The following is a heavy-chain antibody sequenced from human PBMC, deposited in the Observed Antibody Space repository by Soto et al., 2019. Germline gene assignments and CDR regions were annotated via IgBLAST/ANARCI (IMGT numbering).Heavy chain of an antibody. J-gene: IGHJ5*02. V-gene: IGHV4-30-4*01. CDR2: MHYSGST. CDR1: GASISSGDYF. D-gene: IGHD3-22*01. CDR3: ARYYYDSSGYSNWFDP. Sequence: SETLSLTCTVSGASISSGDYFWSWIRQSPGKGLEWIGYMHYSGSTYYNPSLKSRLTISVDTSKNHFSLKLSSVTAADTAVYYCARYYYDSSGYSNWFDPWGQGTLVTVSS.